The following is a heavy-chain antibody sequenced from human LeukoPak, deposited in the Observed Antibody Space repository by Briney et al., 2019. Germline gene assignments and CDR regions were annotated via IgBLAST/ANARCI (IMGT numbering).Heavy chain of an antibody. CDR3: ARDSHAYFDAFDI. D-gene: IGHD2/OR15-2a*01. V-gene: IGHV4-61*02. Sequence: PSETLSLTCTVSGDSISSGNYYWTWIRQPAGTGLEWIGRIYTSGSTNYNPSLKSRVTISVDTSKNQFSLKLSSVTAADTAVYFCARDSHAYFDAFDIWGQGTMVTVSS. CDR2: IYTSGST. J-gene: IGHJ3*02. CDR1: GDSISSGNYY.